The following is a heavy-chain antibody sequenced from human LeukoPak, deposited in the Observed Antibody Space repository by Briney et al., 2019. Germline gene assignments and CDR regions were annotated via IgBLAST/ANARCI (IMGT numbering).Heavy chain of an antibody. CDR2: ISANGDST. Sequence: GGSLRLSCSASGFTFSSRAMHWVRQAPGKRLEYVSAISANGDSTYYPDSVKGRLTISRDNSKNTLYLQMSSLRAEDTAVYYCVKDRYCSSTSCYSALDYWGQGTLVTVSS. CDR3: VKDRYCSSTSCYSALDY. J-gene: IGHJ4*02. V-gene: IGHV3-64D*09. D-gene: IGHD2-2*01. CDR1: GFTFSSRA.